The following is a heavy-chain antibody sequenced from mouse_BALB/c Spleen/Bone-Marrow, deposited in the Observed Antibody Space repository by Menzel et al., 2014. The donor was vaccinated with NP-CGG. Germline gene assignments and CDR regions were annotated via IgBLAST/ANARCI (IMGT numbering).Heavy chain of an antibody. CDR1: GFNIKDTF. CDR2: IDPANGNT. Sequence: VQLQQSGAELVKPGASVKLSCTASGFNIKDTFMHWVKQRPDQGLEWIGRIDPANGNTKYDPKFQGKATIKADTSPNTAYLQLNSLTSEATAVYYCAGSGIYFDYVAYWGLGTLVTVSA. V-gene: IGHV14-3*02. J-gene: IGHJ3*01. CDR3: AGSGIYFDYVAY. D-gene: IGHD2-4*01.